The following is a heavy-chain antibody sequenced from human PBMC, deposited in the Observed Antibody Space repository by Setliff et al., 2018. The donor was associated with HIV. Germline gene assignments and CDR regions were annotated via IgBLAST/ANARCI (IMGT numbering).Heavy chain of an antibody. V-gene: IGHV3-23*01. CDR1: GLTFSNYA. Sequence: GESLKISCAASGLTFSNYAMSWVRQAPGKGLEWVSLLSGGSTYYAPSVRGRFTISRENSKNTLYLQMNSLRAEDTAVYYCAKGDDGSASNYFDYWGQGTLVTVSS. J-gene: IGHJ4*02. CDR2: LSGGST. D-gene: IGHD2-15*01. CDR3: AKGDDGSASNYFDY.